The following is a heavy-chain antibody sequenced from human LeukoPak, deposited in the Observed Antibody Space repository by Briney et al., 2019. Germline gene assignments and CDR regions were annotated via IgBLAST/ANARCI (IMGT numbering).Heavy chain of an antibody. CDR3: TTERITMIVVVMS. D-gene: IGHD3-22*01. CDR2: IKSKTEGGTT. Sequence: GGSLRLSCAASGFTFSNAWMSWVRQAPGKGLEWVSRIKSKTEGGTTDYAAPVKGRFTISRDDSKNTLYLQMNSLKTEDTAVYYCTTERITMIVVVMSWGQGTLVTVSS. CDR1: GFTFSNAW. V-gene: IGHV3-15*01. J-gene: IGHJ5*02.